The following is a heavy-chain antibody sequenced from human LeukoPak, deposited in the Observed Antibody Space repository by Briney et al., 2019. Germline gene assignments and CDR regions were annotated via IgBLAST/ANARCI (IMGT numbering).Heavy chain of an antibody. V-gene: IGHV3-15*01. Sequence: PGGSLRLSCAASGFTFSNAWMSWVRQAPGKGLEWVGRIKSKTDGGTTDYAAPVKGRFTISRDNSKNTLYLQMNSLRAEDTAVYYCARVAILTGYPPTNWFDPWGQGTLVTVSS. CDR1: GFTFSNAW. J-gene: IGHJ5*02. D-gene: IGHD3-9*01. CDR2: IKSKTDGGTT. CDR3: ARVAILTGYPPTNWFDP.